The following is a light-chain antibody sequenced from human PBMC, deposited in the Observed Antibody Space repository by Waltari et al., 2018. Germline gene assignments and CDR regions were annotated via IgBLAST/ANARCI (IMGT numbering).Light chain of an antibody. CDR1: QDIGTW. Sequence: DIQLTQSPSTLSASVGDRVTITCLASQDIGTWLAWYQQKPGKAPKLLVYKASRLQSGAPSRFSGSGSGTEFTLTISSLQPEDFATFYCQQFDTYPWTFGQWTKVDIK. J-gene: IGKJ1*01. CDR2: KAS. V-gene: IGKV1-5*03. CDR3: QQFDTYPWT.